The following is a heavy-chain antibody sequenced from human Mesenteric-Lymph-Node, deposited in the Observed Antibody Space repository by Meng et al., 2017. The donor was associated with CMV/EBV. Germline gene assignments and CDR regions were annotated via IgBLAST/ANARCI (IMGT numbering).Heavy chain of an antibody. CDR1: GGSFTGYY. J-gene: IGHJ4*02. CDR2: INRNGRT. D-gene: IGHD3-22*01. Sequence: YGGSFTGYYWSWIRQPPGKGLEWIGEINRNGRTTYNPSLKSRVTLSVDTSKNQASLRLRSVTAADTAVYYCARGLYFYETSGFFPDYWGQGTLVTVSS. CDR3: ARGLYFYETSGFFPDY. V-gene: IGHV4-34*01.